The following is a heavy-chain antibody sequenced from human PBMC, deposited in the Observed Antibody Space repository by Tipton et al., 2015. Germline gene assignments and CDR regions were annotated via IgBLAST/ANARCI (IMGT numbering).Heavy chain of an antibody. J-gene: IGHJ1*01. D-gene: IGHD4-17*01. Sequence: SLRLSCAASGFTFSYYAMHWVRQAPGKGLEWVAGISFDARNKYYADSVKGRFTISRDNSKNTLYLQMNSLRAEDTAVYYCARQYVTTVTIGSFKPWGQGTLVTVSS. V-gene: IGHV3-30*03. CDR2: ISFDARNK. CDR3: ARQYVTTVTIGSFKP. CDR1: GFTFSYYA.